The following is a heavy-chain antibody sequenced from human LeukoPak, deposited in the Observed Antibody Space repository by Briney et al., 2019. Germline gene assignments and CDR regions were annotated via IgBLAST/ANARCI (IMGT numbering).Heavy chain of an antibody. Sequence: GSLRLSCAASGFTFSSYWMSWVRQAPGKGLEWVANIKQDGSEKYYVDSVKGRFTISRDNAKNSLYLQMNSLRAEDTAVYYCASRRRGGSYYFDYWGQGTLVTVSS. CDR3: ASRRRGGSYYFDY. V-gene: IGHV3-7*01. CDR2: IKQDGSEK. J-gene: IGHJ4*02. CDR1: GFTFSSYW. D-gene: IGHD1-26*01.